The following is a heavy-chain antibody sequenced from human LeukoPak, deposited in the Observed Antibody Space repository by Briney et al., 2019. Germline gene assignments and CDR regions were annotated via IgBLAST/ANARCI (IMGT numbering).Heavy chain of an antibody. CDR1: GFTFSSYG. V-gene: IGHV3-33*01. CDR3: ARDRNSHAAAGHLYYFDY. Sequence: GGSLRLSCAASGFTFSSYGMHWVRQAPGKGLEWVAVIWYDGSNKYYADSVKGRFTISRDNSKNTLFLQIDSLTTEDTAVYYCARDRNSHAAAGHLYYFDYWGQGTLVTVSS. CDR2: IWYDGSNK. D-gene: IGHD6-13*01. J-gene: IGHJ4*02.